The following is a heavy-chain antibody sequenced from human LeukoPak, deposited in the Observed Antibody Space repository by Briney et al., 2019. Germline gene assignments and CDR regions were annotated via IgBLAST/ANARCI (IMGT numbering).Heavy chain of an antibody. V-gene: IGHV3-23*01. Sequence: PGGSLRLSCATSGFTFGNYAMSWVRQSPGKGLEWVSAISGRGTDTYNTDSVRGRFTISRDNSKNTLYLQMDSLRAEDTAVYYCAKDLGGSLHYFDSWGQGTLVTVSS. J-gene: IGHJ4*02. D-gene: IGHD1-26*01. CDR3: AKDLGGSLHYFDS. CDR2: ISGRGTDT. CDR1: GFTFGNYA.